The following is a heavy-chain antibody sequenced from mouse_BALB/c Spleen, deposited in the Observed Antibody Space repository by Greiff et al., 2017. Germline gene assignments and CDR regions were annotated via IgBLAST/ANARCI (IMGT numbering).Heavy chain of an antibody. V-gene: IGHV5-6-5*01. D-gene: IGHD2-4*01. J-gene: IGHJ4*01. CDR1: GFTFSSYA. CDR3: ARDYYDYDDYYAMDY. CDR2: ISSGGST. Sequence: DVKLVESGGGLVKPGGSLKLSCAASGFTFSSYAMSWVRQTPEKRLEWVASISSGGSTYYQDSVMGRFTISRDNARNILYLQMSSLRSEDTAMYYCARDYYDYDDYYAMDYWGQGTSVTVSS.